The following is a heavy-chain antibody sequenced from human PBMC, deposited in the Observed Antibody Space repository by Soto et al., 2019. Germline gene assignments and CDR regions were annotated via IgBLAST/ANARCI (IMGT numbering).Heavy chain of an antibody. J-gene: IGHJ6*02. Sequence: GASVKVSWKASGYTFPGYFMHWGRQAPGQGLEWMGWINPNSGGTNYAQKFQGWVTMTRDTSISTAYMELSRLRSDDTAVYYCARADTGMISATRAGNSYYYGMDVWG. D-gene: IGHD5-18*01. CDR2: INPNSGGT. V-gene: IGHV1-2*04. CDR1: GYTFPGYF. CDR3: ARADTGMISATRAGNSYYYGMDV.